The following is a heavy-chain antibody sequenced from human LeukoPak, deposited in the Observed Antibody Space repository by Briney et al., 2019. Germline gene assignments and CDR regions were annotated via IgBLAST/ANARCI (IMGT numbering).Heavy chain of an antibody. CDR1: GFTVSSHC. CDR2: IYSSGST. V-gene: IGHV3-53*01. D-gene: IGHD1-26*01. J-gene: IGHJ4*02. CDR3: ARAIVGTTTRIVEVWDY. Sequence: GGSLRLSCAASGFTVSSHCMSWVRQAPGKGLEWVSGIYSSGSTYYSDSVKGRFTISRDNSKNTLYLQMNSLRAEDTAVYYCARAIVGTTTRIVEVWDYWGQGTLVTVSS.